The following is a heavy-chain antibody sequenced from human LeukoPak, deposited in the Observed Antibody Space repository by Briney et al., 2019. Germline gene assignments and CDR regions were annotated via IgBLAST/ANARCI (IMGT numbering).Heavy chain of an antibody. D-gene: IGHD6-19*01. J-gene: IGHJ4*02. CDR3: ARESGWYGYY. V-gene: IGHV3-48*03. Sequence: GGSLRLSCAASGFTFSSYEMNWVRQAPGKGLEWVSYISSSGSTIYYADSVKGRFTISRDNAKSSLYLQMNSLRAEDTAVYYCARESGWYGYYWGQGTLVTVSS. CDR2: ISSSGSTI. CDR1: GFTFSSYE.